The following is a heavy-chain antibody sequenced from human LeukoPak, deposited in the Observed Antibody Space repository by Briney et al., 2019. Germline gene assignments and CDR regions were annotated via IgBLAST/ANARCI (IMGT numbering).Heavy chain of an antibody. Sequence: GGSLRLSCAASGFTFSSYAMSWVRQAPGKGLEWASAISGSGGTTYYADSVKGRFTISRDNSKNTLFLQMNSLRAEDTAVYYCAKEQLIPYYFDYWGQGTLVTVSS. CDR1: GFTFSSYA. CDR2: ISGSGGTT. V-gene: IGHV3-23*01. J-gene: IGHJ4*02. CDR3: AKEQLIPYYFDY. D-gene: IGHD6-13*01.